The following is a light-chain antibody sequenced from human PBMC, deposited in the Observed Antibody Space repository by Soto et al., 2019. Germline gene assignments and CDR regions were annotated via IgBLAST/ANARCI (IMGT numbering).Light chain of an antibody. CDR3: QQRSNWPPSIT. V-gene: IGKV3-11*01. J-gene: IGKJ5*01. Sequence: EIVLTQSPATLSLSPGERATLSCRASQSVGTYLAWYQQKPGRAPRLLIYDASNRATGIPARFSGSGSGTDFTLTINSLEPEDFAVYYCQQRSNWPPSITFGQGTRLEIK. CDR2: DAS. CDR1: QSVGTY.